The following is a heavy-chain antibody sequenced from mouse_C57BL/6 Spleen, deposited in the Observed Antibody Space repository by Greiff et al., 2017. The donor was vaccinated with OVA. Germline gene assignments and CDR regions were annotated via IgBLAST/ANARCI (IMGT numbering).Heavy chain of an antibody. V-gene: IGHV1-7*01. D-gene: IGHD4-1*01. CDR1: GYTFTSYW. CDR3: ARRANWDYFDY. J-gene: IGHJ2*01. Sequence: VKLQQSGAELAKPGASVKLSCKASGYTFTSYWMHWVKQRPGPGLEWIGYINPSSGYTKYNQKFKDQATLTADKSSSTAYMQLSSLTYEDSAVYYCARRANWDYFDYWGQGTTLTVSS. CDR2: INPSSGYT.